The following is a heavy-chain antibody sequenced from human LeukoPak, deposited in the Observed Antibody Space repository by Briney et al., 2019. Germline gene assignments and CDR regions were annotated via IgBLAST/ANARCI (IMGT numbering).Heavy chain of an antibody. J-gene: IGHJ4*02. V-gene: IGHV3-48*01. CDR1: GFTFSSYN. CDR3: ARGDWGSNFDY. Sequence: GGSLRLSCVASGFTFSSYNMNWVRQAPGKGLEWLSYISSTSSTIYYADSVKGRLTTSRDNAKNSLYLHMNSLRGEDTAVYYCARGDWGSNFDYWGQGTLVTVSS. D-gene: IGHD7-27*01. CDR2: ISSTSSTI.